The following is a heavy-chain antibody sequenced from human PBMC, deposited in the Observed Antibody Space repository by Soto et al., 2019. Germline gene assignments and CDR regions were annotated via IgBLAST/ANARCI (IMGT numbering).Heavy chain of an antibody. CDR2: IYYSGST. D-gene: IGHD2-21*02. V-gene: IGHV4-31*03. J-gene: IGHJ5*02. CDR1: GGSISSGGYY. Sequence: QVQLQESGPGLVKPPQTLSLTCTVSGGSISSGGYYWSWIRQHPGKGLEWIGYIYYSGSTYYNPSRKSRITISVDTSKNQFSLKLSSVTAADTAVYYCARSSPVVTAPWGQGTLVTVSS. CDR3: ARSSPVVTAP.